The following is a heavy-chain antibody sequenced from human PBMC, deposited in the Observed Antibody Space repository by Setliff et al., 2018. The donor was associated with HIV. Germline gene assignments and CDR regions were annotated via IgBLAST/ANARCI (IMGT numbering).Heavy chain of an antibody. CDR3: ARDRRGYYYGSGSCYMDV. CDR1: GDSISSYY. V-gene: IGHV4-4*08. Sequence: SETLSLTCTVSGDSISSYYGSWIRQPPGKGLEWIGYIYTSGITDYNPSLKSRVTISGDTSKNQFSLKLSSVTAADTAVYYCARDRRGYYYGSGSCYMDVWGTGTTVTVSS. CDR2: IYTSGIT. J-gene: IGHJ6*03. D-gene: IGHD3-10*01.